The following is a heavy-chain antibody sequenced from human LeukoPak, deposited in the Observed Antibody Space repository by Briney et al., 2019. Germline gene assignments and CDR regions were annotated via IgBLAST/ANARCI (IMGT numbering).Heavy chain of an antibody. CDR1: GGSISSYY. Sequence: PSESLSLTWTVSGGSISSYYWSWMRQPPGKGLEWIGYIYYSGSTNYNPSLKSRVTISVDTSKNQFSLKLSSVTAADTAVYYCARERNSSGWFLFDYWGQGTLVTVSS. CDR2: IYYSGST. V-gene: IGHV4-59*01. CDR3: ARERNSSGWFLFDY. D-gene: IGHD6-19*01. J-gene: IGHJ4*02.